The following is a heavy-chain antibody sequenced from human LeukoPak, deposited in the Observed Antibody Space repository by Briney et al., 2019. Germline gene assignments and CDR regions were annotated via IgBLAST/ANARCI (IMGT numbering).Heavy chain of an antibody. J-gene: IGHJ5*02. CDR3: ARDRSFIAVAGMGGQGFDP. CDR2: ISSSSSYI. D-gene: IGHD6-19*01. Sequence: PGGSLRLSCAASGFTFSSYAMSWVRQAPGKGLEWVSSISSSSSYIYYADSVKGRFTISRDNAKNSLYLQMNSLRAEDTAVYYCARDRSFIAVAGMGGQGFDPWGQGTLVAVSS. CDR1: GFTFSSYA. V-gene: IGHV3-21*03.